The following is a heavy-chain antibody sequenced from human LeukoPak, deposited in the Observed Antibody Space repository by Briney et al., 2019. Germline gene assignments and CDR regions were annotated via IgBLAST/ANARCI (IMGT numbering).Heavy chain of an antibody. CDR3: ARLLATWDYYYMDV. Sequence: PGGSLRLSCAASGFTFSSYWMHWVRQAPGKGLEWVSHIGGSGSFIYYADSVKGRFTISRDNAKNSVYLQMNSLRDEDTAVYFCARLLATWDYYYMDVWGKGTTVTVSS. J-gene: IGHJ6*03. CDR2: IGGSGSFI. CDR1: GFTFSSYW. V-gene: IGHV3-48*02. D-gene: IGHD3-3*02.